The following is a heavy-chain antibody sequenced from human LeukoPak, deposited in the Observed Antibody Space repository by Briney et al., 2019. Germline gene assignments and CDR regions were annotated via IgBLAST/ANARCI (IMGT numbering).Heavy chain of an antibody. CDR1: GGSISNYY. Sequence: KSSETLSLTCTVSGGSISNYYWSWIRQPPGKGLEWIGYTYYTGSTNYNPSLKSRVTISVDTSKNQFSMKLTSVTAADTAVYYCARPIRGEGAFDVWGQRTMVTVSS. CDR3: ARPIRGEGAFDV. V-gene: IGHV4-59*08. D-gene: IGHD3-10*01. CDR2: TYYTGST. J-gene: IGHJ3*01.